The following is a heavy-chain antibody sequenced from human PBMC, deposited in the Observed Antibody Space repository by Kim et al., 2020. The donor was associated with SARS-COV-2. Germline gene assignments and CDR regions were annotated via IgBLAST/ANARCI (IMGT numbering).Heavy chain of an antibody. V-gene: IGHV3-48*03. CDR3: ASDLPPYRPRYDCTSKGAFDT. CDR2: ISSGGSTI. CDR1: GFTFSSYE. D-gene: IGHD2-8*01. J-gene: IGHJ3*02. Sequence: GGSLRLSCAASGFTFSSYEMNWVRQAPGKGLEWVSYISSGGSTIYYADSVKGRFTISRDNAKNSLYLQMNSLRAEDTAVYYCASDLPPYRPRYDCTSKGAFDTWGQGTMVTVSS.